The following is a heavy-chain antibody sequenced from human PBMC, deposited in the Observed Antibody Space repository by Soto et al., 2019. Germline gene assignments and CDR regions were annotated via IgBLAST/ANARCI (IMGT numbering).Heavy chain of an antibody. V-gene: IGHV4-39*02. J-gene: IGHJ4*02. D-gene: IGHD3-9*01. Sequence: PSETLSLTCTVSGGSISTRSSYWGWIRQPPGKGLEWIGSIYYIGNTYYNPSLKSRVAISIDSSKTRFSLKLSSVTAADTAVYYCARGAPLALLRYFDYSFDYWGQGTLVTVSS. CDR3: ARGAPLALLRYFDYSFDY. CDR1: GGSISTRSSY. CDR2: IYYIGNT.